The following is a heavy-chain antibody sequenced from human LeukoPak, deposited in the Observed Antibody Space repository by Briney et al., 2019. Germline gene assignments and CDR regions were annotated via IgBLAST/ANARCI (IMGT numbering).Heavy chain of an antibody. CDR1: GGSFSGYY. D-gene: IGHD1-14*01. V-gene: IGHV4-34*01. Sequence: SETLSLTCAVYGGSFSGYYWSWIRQPPGKGLEWIGEINHSGSTNYHPSLKSRVTISVDTSKNQFSLKLSSVTAADTAVYYCARDHPTKAWFDPWGQGTLVTVSS. CDR3: ARDHPTKAWFDP. J-gene: IGHJ5*02. CDR2: INHSGST.